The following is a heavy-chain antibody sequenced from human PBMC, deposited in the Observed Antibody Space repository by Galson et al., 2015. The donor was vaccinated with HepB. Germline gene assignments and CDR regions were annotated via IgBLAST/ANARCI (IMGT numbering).Heavy chain of an antibody. J-gene: IGHJ4*02. D-gene: IGHD6-19*01. V-gene: IGHV1-24*01. CDR2: FDPEEGET. Sequence: SVKVSCKVSGYTLNELSMHWVRQAPGKGPEWMGGFDPEEGETVYAQKFQGRVIMTEDTSTNTAYMELSSLRSEDMAVYYCAIDIAVAGYSFDYWGQGTLVTVSS. CDR3: AIDIAVAGYSFDY. CDR1: GYTLNELS.